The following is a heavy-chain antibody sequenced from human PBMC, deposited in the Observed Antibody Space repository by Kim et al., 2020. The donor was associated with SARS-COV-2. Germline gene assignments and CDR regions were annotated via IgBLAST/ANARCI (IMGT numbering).Heavy chain of an antibody. CDR1: GFTFSSYG. CDR3: AKESAEAAVVTDP. J-gene: IGHJ5*02. CDR2: ISYDGSNK. Sequence: GGSLRLSCAASGFTFSSYGMHWVRQAPGKGLEWVAVISYDGSNKYYADSVKGRFTISRDNSKNTLYLQMNSLRADDTAVYYCAKESAEAAVVTDPWGQGTLVTVSS. D-gene: IGHD2-15*01. V-gene: IGHV3-30*18.